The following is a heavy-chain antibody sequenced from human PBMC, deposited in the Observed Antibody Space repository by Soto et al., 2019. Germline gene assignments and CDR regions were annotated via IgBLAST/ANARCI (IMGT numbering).Heavy chain of an antibody. CDR3: ARVLTGRWNWFDP. D-gene: IGHD2-15*01. Sequence: EVQLVESGGGLVQPGESLRLSCAASGFTFSSYWMHWVRQAPGKGLVWVSRINSDGSRTNYADSVKGRFTVSRDNAKNTQYLQMNSLRAEDTAVDYCARVLTGRWNWFDPWGQGTLVIVSS. CDR2: INSDGSRT. J-gene: IGHJ5*02. V-gene: IGHV3-74*01. CDR1: GFTFSSYW.